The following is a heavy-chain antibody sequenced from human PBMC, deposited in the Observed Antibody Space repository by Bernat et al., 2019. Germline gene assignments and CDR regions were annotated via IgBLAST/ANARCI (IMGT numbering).Heavy chain of an antibody. Sequence: QVQLVESGGGVVQPGRSLRLSCAASGFTFTYAMHWVRQAPGKGLVWVAAMSYDGSHEYYADSVKGRFTISRDNSKNTLYLQMNSLRAEDTAVYYCARDGRVAGIYWYFDLWGRGTLVTVSS. CDR1: GFTFTYA. CDR2: MSYDGSHE. CDR3: ARDGRVAGIYWYFDL. V-gene: IGHV3-30*01. D-gene: IGHD6-19*01. J-gene: IGHJ2*01.